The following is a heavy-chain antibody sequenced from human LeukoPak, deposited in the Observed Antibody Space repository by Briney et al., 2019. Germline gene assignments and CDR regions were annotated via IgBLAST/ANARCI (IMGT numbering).Heavy chain of an antibody. V-gene: IGHV1-2*02. CDR1: GYTFTGYY. CDR3: ARGGTVVGATWDGAFDI. Sequence: ASVKVSCKASGYTFTGYYMHWVRQAPGQGLEWMGWINPNSGGTNYAQKFQGRVTMTRDTSISTAYMELSRLRSDDTAVYYCARGGTVVGATWDGAFDIWGQGTMVTVSS. CDR2: INPNSGGT. D-gene: IGHD1-26*01. J-gene: IGHJ3*02.